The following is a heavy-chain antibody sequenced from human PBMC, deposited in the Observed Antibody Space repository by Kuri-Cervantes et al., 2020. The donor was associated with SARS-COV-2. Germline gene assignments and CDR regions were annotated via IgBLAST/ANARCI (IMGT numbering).Heavy chain of an antibody. CDR3: ARGILGDDSIHYGMDV. V-gene: IGHV4-34*01. D-gene: IGHD2/OR15-2a*01. Sequence: SETLSLTCAVYGGSFSGYYWSWIRQPPGKGLEWIGEINHSGSTNYNPSLKSRVTIPVDTSKNQFSLKLSSVTAADTAVYYCARGILGDDSIHYGMDVWGQGTPVTVSS. J-gene: IGHJ6*02. CDR2: INHSGST. CDR1: GGSFSGYY.